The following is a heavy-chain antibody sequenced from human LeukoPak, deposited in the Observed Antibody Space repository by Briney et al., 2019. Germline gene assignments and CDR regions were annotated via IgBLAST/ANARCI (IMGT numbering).Heavy chain of an antibody. J-gene: IGHJ6*03. CDR1: GFTFSSYG. V-gene: IGHV3-30*02. CDR3: AKGGVYCSGGSCYSYYYYYYMDV. CDR2: IRYDGSNK. D-gene: IGHD2-15*01. Sequence: GGSLRLSCAASGFTFSSYGLHWVRQAPGKGLEWVTFIRYDGSNKYYADSVKGRFTISRDNSKNTLYLQMNSLRAEDTAVYYCAKGGVYCSGGSCYSYYYYYYMDVWGKGTTVTVSS.